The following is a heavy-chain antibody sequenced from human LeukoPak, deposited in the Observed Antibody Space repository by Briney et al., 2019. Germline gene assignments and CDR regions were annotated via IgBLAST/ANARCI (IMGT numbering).Heavy chain of an antibody. Sequence: GGSLRLSCAASGFTFSSYSMNWVGQAPGKGLEWVSSISSSSSYIYYADSVKGRFTISRDNAKNSLYLQMNSLRAEDTAVYYCATYGGKGSDYWGQGTLVTVSS. V-gene: IGHV3-21*01. CDR3: ATYGGKGSDY. CDR1: GFTFSSYS. D-gene: IGHD4-23*01. CDR2: ISSSSSYI. J-gene: IGHJ4*02.